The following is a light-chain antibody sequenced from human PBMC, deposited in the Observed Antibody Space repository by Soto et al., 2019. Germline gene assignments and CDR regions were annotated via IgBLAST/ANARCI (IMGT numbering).Light chain of an antibody. Sequence: QSALTQPASVYGSPGQSITISCTGTSSDVGGYNYVSWYQQHPGKAPKLMIYDVSNRPSGVSNRFSGSKSGNTASLTISGLQAEDEADYYCSSYTSSSTFFGTGTKVTVL. CDR2: DVS. J-gene: IGLJ1*01. CDR3: SSYTSSSTF. V-gene: IGLV2-14*01. CDR1: SSDVGGYNY.